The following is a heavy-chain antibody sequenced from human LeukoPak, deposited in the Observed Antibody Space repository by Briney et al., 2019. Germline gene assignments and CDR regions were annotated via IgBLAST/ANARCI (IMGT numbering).Heavy chain of an antibody. CDR1: GGSISSGSYY. D-gene: IGHD2-2*01. Sequence: SETLSLTCTVSGGSISSGSYYWSWIRQPAGKGLEWIGRIYTSGSTNHNPSLKSRVTISVDTSKNQFSLKLSSVTAADTALYYCARDSLLPSAMGYYYMDVWGKRTTVTVSS. J-gene: IGHJ6*03. CDR2: IYTSGST. V-gene: IGHV4-61*02. CDR3: ARDSLLPSAMGYYYMDV.